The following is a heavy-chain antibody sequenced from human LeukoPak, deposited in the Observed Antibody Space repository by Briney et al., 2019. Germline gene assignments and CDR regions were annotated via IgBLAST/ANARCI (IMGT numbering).Heavy chain of an antibody. CDR1: GFTFSTYP. CDR2: ISYDGSNK. J-gene: IGHJ6*03. Sequence: GGSLRLSCAASGFTFSTYPMHWVRQAPGKGLEWVAVISYDGSNKYYADSVKGRFTISRDNSKDTLYLQINSLRTDDTAVYYCARAYSVRYGLGYYYMDVWGKGTTVTISS. CDR3: ARAYSVRYGLGYYYMDV. D-gene: IGHD1-26*01. V-gene: IGHV3-30*04.